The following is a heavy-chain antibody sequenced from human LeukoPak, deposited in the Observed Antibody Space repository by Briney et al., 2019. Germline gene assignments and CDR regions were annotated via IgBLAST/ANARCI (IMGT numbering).Heavy chain of an antibody. Sequence: GGSLRLSCAVSGFTFRSYWMSWVRQAPGKGLEWVANIKQDGSEKYYVDSVKGRFTISRDNAKNSLYLQMNSLRAEDTAVYYCARRYGSWYVYYFDYWGQGTLVTVSS. CDR1: GFTFRSYW. CDR3: ARRYGSWYVYYFDY. J-gene: IGHJ4*02. D-gene: IGHD6-13*01. V-gene: IGHV3-7*01. CDR2: IKQDGSEK.